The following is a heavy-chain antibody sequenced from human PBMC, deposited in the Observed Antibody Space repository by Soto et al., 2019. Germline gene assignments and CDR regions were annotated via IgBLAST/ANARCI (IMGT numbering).Heavy chain of an antibody. J-gene: IGHJ5*02. CDR3: ARTRASRITVGQTNWFDP. CDR2: IIPIFGTA. CDR1: GGTFSSYA. D-gene: IGHD3-16*01. V-gene: IGHV1-69*06. Sequence: QVQLVQSGAEVKKPGSSVKVSCKASGGTFSSYAISWVRQAPGQGLEWMGGIIPIFGTANYAQKFQGRVTITADKSTSTAYTELSSLRSEDTAVYYCARTRASRITVGQTNWFDPWGQGTLVTVSS.